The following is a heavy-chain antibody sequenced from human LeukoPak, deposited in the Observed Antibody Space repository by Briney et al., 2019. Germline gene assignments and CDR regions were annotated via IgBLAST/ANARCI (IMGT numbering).Heavy chain of an antibody. V-gene: IGHV3-30*04. CDR3: ARVNTATAPFDD. Sequence: GRSLRLSCAASGFTFSSYAMHWVRQAPGKGLEWVACISYDGSSKYYADSVKGRFTISRDNSKNTLSLQMNSLRTEDTAVYYCARVNTATAPFDDWGQGTLVTVSP. CDR2: ISYDGSSK. J-gene: IGHJ4*02. D-gene: IGHD5-18*01. CDR1: GFTFSSYA.